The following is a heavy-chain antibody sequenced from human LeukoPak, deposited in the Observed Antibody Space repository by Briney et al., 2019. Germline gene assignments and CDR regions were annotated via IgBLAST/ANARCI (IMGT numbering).Heavy chain of an antibody. D-gene: IGHD6-6*01. Sequence: PSETLSLTCAVYGGSFSGYYWSWLRQPPGKGLEWIGEINHSGSTNYNPSLKSRVTISVDTSKNQFSLKVTSVTAADTAVYYCTRQRIAGRLADYWGQGTLVSVSS. CDR2: INHSGST. J-gene: IGHJ4*02. CDR3: TRQRIAGRLADY. CDR1: GGSFSGYY. V-gene: IGHV4-34*01.